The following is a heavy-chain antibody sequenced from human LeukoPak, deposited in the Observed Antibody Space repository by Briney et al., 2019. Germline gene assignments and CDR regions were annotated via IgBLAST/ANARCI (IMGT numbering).Heavy chain of an antibody. D-gene: IGHD1-7*01. CDR2: ISSSGSTI. CDR3: ARDSGTTGEVKFDP. CDR1: GFNFGDYY. V-gene: IGHV3-11*01. Sequence: GGSLRLSCAASGFNFGDYYMSWIRQAPGKGLEWVSYISSSGSTIYYADSVKGRFTISRDNAKNSLYLQMNSLRAEDTAVYYCARDSGTTGEVKFDPWGQGTLVTVSS. J-gene: IGHJ5*02.